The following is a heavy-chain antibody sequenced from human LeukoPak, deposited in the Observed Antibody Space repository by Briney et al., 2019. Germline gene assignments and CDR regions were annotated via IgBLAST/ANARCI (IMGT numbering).Heavy chain of an antibody. V-gene: IGHV1-2*07. CDR2: INPNSGGT. CDR1: GSTFTGYY. Sequence: GASVKVSCKASGSTFTGYYMHWVRQAPGPGLEWMGWINPNSGGTNYAHKFQGRVTMTRDTSISTAYMELSRLRSDDPAVYYCAAKSRLTMVRGGDLPTLDYWGQGTLVTVSS. J-gene: IGHJ4*02. CDR3: AAKSRLTMVRGGDLPTLDY. D-gene: IGHD3-10*01.